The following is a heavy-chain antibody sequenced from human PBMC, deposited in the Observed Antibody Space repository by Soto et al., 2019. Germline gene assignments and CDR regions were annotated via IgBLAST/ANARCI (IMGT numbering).Heavy chain of an antibody. CDR2: ISSSSSYI. V-gene: IGHV3-21*01. CDR3: ARLLYCGGDCYDSWFDP. CDR1: GFTFSSYS. D-gene: IGHD2-21*02. Sequence: GSRRLSCAASGFTFSSYSMNWVRQAPGKGLEWVSSISSSSSYIYYADSVKGRFTISRDNAKNSLYLQMNSLRAEDTAVYYCARLLYCGGDCYDSWFDPWGQGTLVTVSS. J-gene: IGHJ5*02.